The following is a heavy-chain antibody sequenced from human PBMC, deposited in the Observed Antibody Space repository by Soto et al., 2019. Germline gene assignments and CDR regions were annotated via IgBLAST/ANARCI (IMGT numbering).Heavy chain of an antibody. V-gene: IGHV1-69*13. CDR1: GGTFSSYA. D-gene: IGHD4-4*01. J-gene: IGHJ5*02. CDR2: IIPIFGTA. CDR3: ARAGVSKDWFDP. Sequence: GASVKVSCKASGGTFSSYAISWVRQAPGQGLEWMGGIIPIFGTANYAQKFQGRVTITADESTSTAYMELSSLRSEDTAVYYCARAGVSKDWFDPWGQGTLVTVS.